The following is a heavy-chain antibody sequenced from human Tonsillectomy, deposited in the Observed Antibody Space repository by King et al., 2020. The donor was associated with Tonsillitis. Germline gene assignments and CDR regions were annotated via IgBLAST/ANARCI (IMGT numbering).Heavy chain of an antibody. V-gene: IGHV4-39*01. CDR2: MYFSGST. CDR1: GGSISRSDHF. J-gene: IGHJ4*02. D-gene: IGHD1-26*01. Sequence: LQLQESGPGVVKPSETLSLTCTVSGGSISRSDHFWAWIRQPPGKGLEWIGYMYFSGSTFYNPSLNSRITISGGTSENRFSLKLGSVTAADTAVYFCARYFSGSFDYWGQGALVTVSS. CDR3: ARYFSGSFDY.